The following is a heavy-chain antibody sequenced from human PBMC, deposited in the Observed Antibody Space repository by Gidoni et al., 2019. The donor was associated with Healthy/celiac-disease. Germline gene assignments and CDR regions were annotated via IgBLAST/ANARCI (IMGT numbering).Heavy chain of an antibody. V-gene: IGHV4-34*01. Sequence: QVQLQQWGAGLLKPSETLSVTCAVYGGSFSGYYWSWIRQPPGKGLEWIGEINHSGSTNYNPSLKSRVTISVDTSKNQFSLKLSSVTAADTAVYYCARGYPNIVVVPAATNFDYWGQGTLVTVSS. CDR3: ARGYPNIVVVPAATNFDY. D-gene: IGHD2-2*01. CDR1: GGSFSGYY. J-gene: IGHJ4*02. CDR2: INHSGST.